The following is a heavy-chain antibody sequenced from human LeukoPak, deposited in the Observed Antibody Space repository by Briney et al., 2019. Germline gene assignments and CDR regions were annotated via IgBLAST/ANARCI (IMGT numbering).Heavy chain of an antibody. D-gene: IGHD6-19*01. CDR3: VAVARNFQFGY. CDR2: VNLGGTDT. V-gene: IGHV3-74*01. J-gene: IGHJ4*02. CDR1: GFTFSGFW. Sequence: GGSLRLSCAASGFTFSGFWMYWVRQLPGKGPVWVSRVNLGGTDTVYADSVRGQFTISRDNAKNTLYLQMNSLRVEDTAVYYCVAVARNFQFGYWGQGTLVTVSS.